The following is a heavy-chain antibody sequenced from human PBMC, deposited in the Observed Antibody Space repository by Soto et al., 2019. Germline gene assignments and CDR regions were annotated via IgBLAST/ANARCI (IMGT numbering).Heavy chain of an antibody. CDR2: ISGSGGST. Sequence: PGGSLRLSCAASGFTFSSYAMSWVRQAPGKGLEWVSAISGSGGSTYYADSVKGRFTISRDNSKNTLYLQMNSLRAEDTAVYYCAKDIRTDYGDYSGFDPWGQGTLVTVSS. V-gene: IGHV3-23*01. J-gene: IGHJ5*02. D-gene: IGHD4-17*01. CDR3: AKDIRTDYGDYSGFDP. CDR1: GFTFSSYA.